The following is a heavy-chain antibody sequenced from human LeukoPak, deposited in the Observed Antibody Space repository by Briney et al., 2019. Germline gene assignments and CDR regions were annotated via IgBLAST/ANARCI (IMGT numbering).Heavy chain of an antibody. CDR1: GGSISSGGYS. CDR3: ARAYTYSGALDY. CDR2: IYHSGST. J-gene: IGHJ4*02. D-gene: IGHD3-16*01. V-gene: IGHV4-30-2*01. Sequence: PSETLSLTCAVSGGSISSGGYSWSWIRQPPGKGLEWIGYIYHSGSTYYNPSLKSRVTISVDRSKNQFSLKLSSVTAADTAVYYCARAYTYSGALDYWGQGTLVTVSS.